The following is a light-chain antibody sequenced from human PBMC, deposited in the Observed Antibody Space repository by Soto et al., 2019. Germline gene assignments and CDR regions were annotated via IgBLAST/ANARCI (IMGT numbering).Light chain of an antibody. CDR2: GAS. V-gene: IGKV3-20*01. Sequence: EIVLTQSPGTLSLSPGERATLSCRASQSVSSGYLAWYQQKPGQAPRLLLSGASRRATGIPDRFSGSGSGTDFTLAISRLEPEDFAVYYCQQYDNYPRTFGQGTRWISN. CDR3: QQYDNYPRT. CDR1: QSVSSGY. J-gene: IGKJ1*01.